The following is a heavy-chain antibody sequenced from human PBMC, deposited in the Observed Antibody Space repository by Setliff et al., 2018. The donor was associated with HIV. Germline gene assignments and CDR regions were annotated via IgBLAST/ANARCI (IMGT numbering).Heavy chain of an antibody. CDR3: AKPYYDISGYYFYYFDY. V-gene: IGHV4-39*01. CDR1: GGSINRSNYY. CDR2: ISYTGTT. J-gene: IGHJ4*02. D-gene: IGHD3-22*01. Sequence: SETLSLTCTVPGGSINRSNYYWGWIRQPPGKGLEWIGTISYTGTTYYNPSLQSRVTLSVDTSKNQFSLKLSSVTAADTAFYYCAKPYYDISGYYFYYFDYWGQGTLVTVSS.